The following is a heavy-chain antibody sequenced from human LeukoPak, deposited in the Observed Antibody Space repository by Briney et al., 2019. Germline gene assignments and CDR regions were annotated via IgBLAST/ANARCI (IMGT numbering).Heavy chain of an antibody. CDR2: IYYSGST. Sequence: SETLSLTCTVSSGSISSYYWSWIRQPPGKGLEWIGYIYYSGSTNYNPSLKSRVTISVDTSKNQFSLKLSSVTAADTAVYYCASFFPRGMDVWGQGTTVTVSS. CDR1: SGSISSYY. D-gene: IGHD3-3*01. CDR3: ASFFPRGMDV. J-gene: IGHJ6*02. V-gene: IGHV4-59*01.